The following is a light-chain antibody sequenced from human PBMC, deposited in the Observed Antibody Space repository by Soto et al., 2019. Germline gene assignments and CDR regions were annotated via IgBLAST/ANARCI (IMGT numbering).Light chain of an antibody. CDR1: QSISSY. CDR3: QQSSNWPLT. J-gene: IGKJ4*01. V-gene: IGKV3-11*01. Sequence: EIVLTQSPATLSLSPGERATLSCRASQSISSYLAWYQQKPGQAPRLLIYDAFNRATGIPARFSGSGSGTDFTLTISSLEPEDFAVYYCQQSSNWPLTFGGGTKVDIK. CDR2: DAF.